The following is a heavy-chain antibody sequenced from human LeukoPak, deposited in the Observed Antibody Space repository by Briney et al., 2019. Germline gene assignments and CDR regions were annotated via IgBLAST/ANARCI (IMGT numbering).Heavy chain of an antibody. CDR1: GYTFTGYY. V-gene: IGHV1-2*02. CDR2: INPNTGGT. CDR3: ASPSLGSGKYYEY. J-gene: IGHJ4*02. Sequence: ASVKVSCKASGYTFTGYYMHWVRQAPGQGLEWMGYINPNTGGTNYAQKFQGRVTMTRDTSISTAYMELTSLRSDDTAVYYCASPSLGSGKYYEYWGQGTLLTVSS. D-gene: IGHD3-10*01.